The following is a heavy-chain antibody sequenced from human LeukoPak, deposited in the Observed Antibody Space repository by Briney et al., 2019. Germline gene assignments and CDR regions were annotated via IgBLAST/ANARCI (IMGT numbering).Heavy chain of an antibody. D-gene: IGHD5-18*01. J-gene: IGHJ4*02. Sequence: SETLSLTCAVYGGSFSGYYWSWIRQPPGKGLESIGEINHSGSTNYNPSLKSRVTISVDTSKNQFSLKLSSVTAADTAVYYCARSSGYSYGRHFDYWGQGTLVTVSS. V-gene: IGHV4-34*01. CDR3: ARSSGYSYGRHFDY. CDR1: GGSFSGYY. CDR2: INHSGST.